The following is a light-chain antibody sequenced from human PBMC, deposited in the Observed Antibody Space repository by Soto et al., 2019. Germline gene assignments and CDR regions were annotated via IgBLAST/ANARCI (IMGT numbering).Light chain of an antibody. V-gene: IGLV2-14*01. CDR3: GSYSSTETPFV. CDR1: STDVGGYNY. Sequence: QSALAQPSSVSGSPGQSITISCTGTSTDVGGYNYVSWYQHHSGKAPKLLIYEVTNRPSGISDRFPGSKSVNTASLTISGLQAEDESDYYCGSYSSTETPFVFGPGTKVTVI. J-gene: IGLJ1*01. CDR2: EVT.